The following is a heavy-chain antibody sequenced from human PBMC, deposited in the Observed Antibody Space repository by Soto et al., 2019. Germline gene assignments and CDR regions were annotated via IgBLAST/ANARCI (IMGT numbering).Heavy chain of an antibody. CDR2: IIPILGIA. V-gene: IGHV1-69*04. J-gene: IGHJ4*02. Sequence: SVKVSFKASGGTFSSYTISWVRQAPGQGLEWMGRIIPILGIANYAQKFQGRVTITADKSRSTAYMELSSLRSEDTAVYYCARDRGVCSGGSCPLEYWGQGTLVTVSS. CDR3: ARDRGVCSGGSCPLEY. D-gene: IGHD2-15*01. CDR1: GGTFSSYT.